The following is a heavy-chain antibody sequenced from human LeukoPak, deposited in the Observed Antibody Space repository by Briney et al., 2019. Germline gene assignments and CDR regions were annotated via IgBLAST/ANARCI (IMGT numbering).Heavy chain of an antibody. D-gene: IGHD3-10*01. V-gene: IGHV5-51*01. CDR3: ARHFYYGSGSYPPVLCFDY. CDR1: GYSFTSYW. CDR2: IYPGDSDT. Sequence: GESLKISCKGSGYSFTSYWIGWVRQMPGKGLEWMGIIYPGDSDTRYSPSFQGQVTISADKSISTAYLQWSSLKASDTAMYYCARHFYYGSGSYPPVLCFDYWGQGTLVTVSS. J-gene: IGHJ4*02.